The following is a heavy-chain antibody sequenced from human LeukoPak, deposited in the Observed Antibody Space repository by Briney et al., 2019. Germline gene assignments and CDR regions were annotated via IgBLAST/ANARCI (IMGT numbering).Heavy chain of an antibody. CDR2: TSTYNGNT. CDR3: ARESGSYFFY. Sequence: ASVKVSCKASGGTFSSYAITWVRQAPGQGLVWMGWTSTYNGNTVYVQKLQGRVTMTTDTSTSTVYMELRSLRSDDTAVYYCARESGSYFFYWGQGTLVTVSS. V-gene: IGHV1-18*01. J-gene: IGHJ4*02. D-gene: IGHD1-26*01. CDR1: GGTFSSYA.